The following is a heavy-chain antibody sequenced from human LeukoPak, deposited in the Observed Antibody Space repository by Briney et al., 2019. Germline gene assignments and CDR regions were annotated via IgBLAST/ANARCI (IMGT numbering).Heavy chain of an antibody. D-gene: IGHD3-10*01. Sequence: EASVKVSCTASGYTFTGYYMHWARQAPGQGLEWMGWINPNSGGTNYAQKFQGRVTMTRDTSISTAYMELSRLRSDDTAVYYCARETKHYYGSGRNNWFDPWGQGTLVTVSS. CDR1: GYTFTGYY. J-gene: IGHJ5*02. CDR3: ARETKHYYGSGRNNWFDP. CDR2: INPNSGGT. V-gene: IGHV1-2*02.